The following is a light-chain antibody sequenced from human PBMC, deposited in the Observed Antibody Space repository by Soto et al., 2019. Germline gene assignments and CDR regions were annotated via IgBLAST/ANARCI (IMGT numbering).Light chain of an antibody. CDR2: AAS. Sequence: MSQSPSSLSAFVGDKVTVTCRASQSISRFLHWYQHKPGEAPNLLIYAASNLQSGVPSRFIGSGSGTDFTLTISSLQPEDFATYYCQHAYGTPITVGQGTRLE. CDR1: QSISRF. V-gene: IGKV1-39*01. CDR3: QHAYGTPIT. J-gene: IGKJ5*01.